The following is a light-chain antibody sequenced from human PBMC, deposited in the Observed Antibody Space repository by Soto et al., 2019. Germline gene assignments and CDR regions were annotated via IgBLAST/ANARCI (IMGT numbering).Light chain of an antibody. V-gene: IGKV3D-20*02. CDR2: DAS. J-gene: IGKJ4*01. Sequence: EIVLTQSPGTLSLSPGERATLSCRASQSVSNTYLAWYQQKPGQAPRLLIYDASSRATGIPDRFSGSGSGTDFTLTISRLEPEDFAVYYCQQYNNWPLTFGGGTKVEIK. CDR1: QSVSNTY. CDR3: QQYNNWPLT.